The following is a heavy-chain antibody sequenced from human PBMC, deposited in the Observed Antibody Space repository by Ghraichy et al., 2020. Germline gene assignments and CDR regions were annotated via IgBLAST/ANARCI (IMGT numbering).Heavy chain of an antibody. D-gene: IGHD1-26*01. Sequence: SETLSLTCTVSGGSISSSSYYWGWIRQPPGKGLEWIGSIYYSGSTYYNPSLKSRVTISVDTSKNQFSLKLSSVTAADTAVYYCARHGTRRVFPWFDPWGQGTLVTVSS. CDR1: GGSISSSSYY. V-gene: IGHV4-39*01. CDR3: ARHGTRRVFPWFDP. J-gene: IGHJ5*02. CDR2: IYYSGST.